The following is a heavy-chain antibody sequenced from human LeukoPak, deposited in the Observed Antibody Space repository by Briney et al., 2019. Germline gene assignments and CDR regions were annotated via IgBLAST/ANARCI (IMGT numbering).Heavy chain of an antibody. J-gene: IGHJ4*02. Sequence: PSQTLSLTCSVCGGSISSGGYYWSWIRQHPGKGLKWIGYIYYSGSTYYNPSLKSRVTISVDTSKNQFSLKLSSVTAADTAVYYCARAGRYDSSGYYSAIWDYWGPGTLVTVSS. CDR3: ARAGRYDSSGYYSAIWDY. CDR2: IYYSGST. CDR1: GGSISSGGYY. V-gene: IGHV4-31*03. D-gene: IGHD3-22*01.